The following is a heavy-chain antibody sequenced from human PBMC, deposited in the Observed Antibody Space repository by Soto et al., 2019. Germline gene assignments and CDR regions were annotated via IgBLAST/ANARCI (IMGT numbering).Heavy chain of an antibody. CDR3: ARGGYCSGGTCYFYYYGMDV. D-gene: IGHD2-15*01. V-gene: IGHV4-31*01. J-gene: IGHJ6*02. CDR2: IYYSGSI. Sequence: QVQLQESGPGLVKPSQTLSLTCTVSGGSISSGGYYWSWIRQHPGKGLEWIGYIYYSGSIYYNPSLTSHITRAVDTSKNQFALKLSSVTAADTAVYYCARGGYCSGGTCYFYYYGMDVWGQGTTVTVSS. CDR1: GGSISSGGYY.